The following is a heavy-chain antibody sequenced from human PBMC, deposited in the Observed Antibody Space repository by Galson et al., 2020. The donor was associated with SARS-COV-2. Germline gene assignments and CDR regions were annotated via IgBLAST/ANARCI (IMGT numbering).Heavy chain of an antibody. Sequence: GESLKISCAASGFTFSSYAMSWVRQAPGKGLEWVSAISGSGGSTYYADSVKGRFTISRDNSKNTLYLQMNSLRAEDTAVYYCASGRNSLGDCSSTSCYAPFDYWGQGTLVTVSS. CDR1: GFTFSSYA. CDR3: ASGRNSLGDCSSTSCYAPFDY. CDR2: ISGSGGST. V-gene: IGHV3-23*01. D-gene: IGHD2-2*01. J-gene: IGHJ4*02.